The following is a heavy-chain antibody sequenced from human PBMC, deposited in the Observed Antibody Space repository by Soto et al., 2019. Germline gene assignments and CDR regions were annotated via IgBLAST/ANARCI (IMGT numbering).Heavy chain of an antibody. D-gene: IGHD3-16*01. Sequence: EVQLVESGGGLVKPGGSLRLSCGASGFKFSTYGMSWVRQAPGKGLEWVSSISSRGSYIYYTESVKGRFTISRDNAKNSLSLQMDNLRAEDPAVFYCGRDRSHYAGVGKIDLWGQGTQVTVSS. J-gene: IGHJ5*02. CDR3: GRDRSHYAGVGKIDL. CDR1: GFKFSTYG. V-gene: IGHV3-21*02. CDR2: ISSRGSYI.